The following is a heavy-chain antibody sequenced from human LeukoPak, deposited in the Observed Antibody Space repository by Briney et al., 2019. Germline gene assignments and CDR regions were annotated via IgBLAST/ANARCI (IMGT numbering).Heavy chain of an antibody. V-gene: IGHV3-30*01. D-gene: IGHD2-21*01. CDR2: ISVNGRDK. CDR3: ATLDWCHKYLVACGSSEY. Sequence: PGGSLRLSCAASGFDFNNYALHWVRQAPGKGLESVAVISVNGRDKYYANSVKGRFSISRDNSKNTFSLQMNSLRVEDSASYYCATLDWCHKYLVACGSSEYWGQGTLVTVSS. J-gene: IGHJ4*02. CDR1: GFDFNNYA.